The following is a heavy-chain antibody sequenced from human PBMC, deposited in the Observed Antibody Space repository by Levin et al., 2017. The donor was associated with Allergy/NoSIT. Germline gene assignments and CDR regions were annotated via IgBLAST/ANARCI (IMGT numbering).Heavy chain of an antibody. J-gene: IGHJ6*03. Sequence: GGSLRLSCAASGFTFSSYWMSWVRQAPGKGLEWVANIKQDGSEKYYVDSVKGRFTISRDNAKNSLYLQMNSLRAEDTAVYYCARDGCSSTSCYFYYYYYYMDVWGKGTTVTVSS. D-gene: IGHD2-2*01. CDR2: IKQDGSEK. V-gene: IGHV3-7*04. CDR3: ARDGCSSTSCYFYYYYYYMDV. CDR1: GFTFSSYW.